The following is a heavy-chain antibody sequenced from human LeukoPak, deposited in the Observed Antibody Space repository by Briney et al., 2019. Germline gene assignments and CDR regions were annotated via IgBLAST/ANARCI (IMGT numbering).Heavy chain of an antibody. V-gene: IGHV3-21*01. CDR3: AKEDDVLTGYPPYYYYGMDV. J-gene: IGHJ6*02. D-gene: IGHD3-9*01. CDR1: GFTFSIYS. Sequence: GGSLRLSCAASGFTFSIYSMNWVRQAPGKGLEGVSSISSSRSYIYYADSVKGRFTISRDNAKNSLYLQMNSLRAEDTAVYYCAKEDDVLTGYPPYYYYGMDVWGQGTTVTVSS. CDR2: ISSSRSYI.